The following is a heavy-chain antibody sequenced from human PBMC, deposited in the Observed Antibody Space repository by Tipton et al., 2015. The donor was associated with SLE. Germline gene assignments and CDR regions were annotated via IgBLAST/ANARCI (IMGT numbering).Heavy chain of an antibody. CDR1: GFTFSSYA. D-gene: IGHD6-19*01. J-gene: IGHJ1*01. CDR2: IRYDGSNK. V-gene: IGHV3-30*04. Sequence: RSLRLSCSASGFTFSSYAMHWVRQAPGKGLEWVAFIRYDGSNKYYADSVKGRFTISRDNSKNALYLQMNSLRAEDTAVYYCARDPRSADEQWLVHLSKGGYFQHWGQGTLVTVSS. CDR3: ARDPRSADEQWLVHLSKGGYFQH.